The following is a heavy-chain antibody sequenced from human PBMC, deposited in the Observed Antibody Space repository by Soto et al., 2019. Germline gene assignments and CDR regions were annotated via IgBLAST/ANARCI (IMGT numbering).Heavy chain of an antibody. D-gene: IGHD5-18*01. CDR1: GYSFTSYW. J-gene: IGHJ6*02. V-gene: IGHV5-10-1*01. CDR3: ALNPMDTAMGYGMEV. CDR2: IDPSDSYT. Sequence: PGESLKISCKGSGYSFTSYWISWVRQMPGKGLEWRGRIDPSDSYTNYSPSFQGHVTISADKSISTAYLQWSSLKASDSAMYYCALNPMDTAMGYGMEVWGQGTTVTVSS.